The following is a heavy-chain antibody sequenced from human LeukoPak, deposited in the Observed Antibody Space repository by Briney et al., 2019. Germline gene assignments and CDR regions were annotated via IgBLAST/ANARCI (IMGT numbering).Heavy chain of an antibody. CDR3: ARGPMVRGVFIRRSKSGYFDY. V-gene: IGHV3-21*01. J-gene: IGHJ4*02. D-gene: IGHD3-10*01. CDR1: GFTFSTYY. Sequence: GGSLRLSCAASGFTFSTYYMNWVRQAPGKGLGWVSSISSSSIYIYYADSVKGRFTISRDNAKNSLYLQMNSLRAEDTAVYYCARGPMVRGVFIRRSKSGYFDYWGQGTLVTVSS. CDR2: ISSSSIYI.